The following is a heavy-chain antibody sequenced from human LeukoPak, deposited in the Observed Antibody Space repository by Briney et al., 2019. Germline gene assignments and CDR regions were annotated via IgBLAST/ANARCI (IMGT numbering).Heavy chain of an antibody. D-gene: IGHD3-22*01. CDR1: GYTFTSYG. CDR3: ARDKFRVVGQNDAFDI. Sequence: EASVKVSCKASGYTFTSYGISWVRQAPGQGLEWMGWISAYNGNTNYAQKLQGRVTMTTDTSTSTAYMELRSLRSDDTAVYYCARDKFRVVGQNDAFDIWGQGTMVTVSS. V-gene: IGHV1-18*01. CDR2: ISAYNGNT. J-gene: IGHJ3*02.